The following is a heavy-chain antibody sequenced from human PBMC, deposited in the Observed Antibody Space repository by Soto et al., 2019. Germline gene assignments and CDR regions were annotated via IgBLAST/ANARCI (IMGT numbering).Heavy chain of an antibody. V-gene: IGHV3-15*07. CDR1: GFNFSNAW. CDR3: TTDPESFYYDVSGYPRGNY. J-gene: IGHJ4*02. Sequence: GGSLRLSCAASGFNFSNAWMNWVRQAPGKGLEWVGRIKSKTNGGTTDYAAPVKGRFAISRDDSKNTLYMQLNSLKSEDTAVYHCTTDPESFYYDVSGYPRGNYWGQGTLVTVSS. D-gene: IGHD3-22*01. CDR2: IKSKTNGGTT.